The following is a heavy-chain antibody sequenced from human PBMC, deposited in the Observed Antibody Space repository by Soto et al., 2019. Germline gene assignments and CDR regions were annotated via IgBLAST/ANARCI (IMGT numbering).Heavy chain of an antibody. Sequence: SETLSLTCTVSGASISSYYWSWIRQPPGKGLEWIGYIYYSGSTNYNPSLKSRVTISVDTSKNQFSLKLSSVTAADTAVYYCARSYSSSWKTGYYYYYMDVWGKGTTVTVSS. V-gene: IGHV4-59*08. CDR3: ARSYSSSWKTGYYYYYMDV. CDR2: IYYSGST. J-gene: IGHJ6*03. D-gene: IGHD6-13*01. CDR1: GASISSYY.